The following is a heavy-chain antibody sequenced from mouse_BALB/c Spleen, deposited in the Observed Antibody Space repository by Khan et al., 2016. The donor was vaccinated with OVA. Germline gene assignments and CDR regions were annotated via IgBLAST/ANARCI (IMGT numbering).Heavy chain of an antibody. V-gene: IGHV9-3-1*01. Sequence: QIQLVQSGPELKKPGETVKISCKASGYTFTNYVMNWVKQSPGKGLKWMGWINTYTGEPTYADDFKGRFAFSLETSASTAYLQINSLKNEDTATXFFARFHGGYWGQGTTLTVSS. CDR2: INTYTGEP. CDR1: GYTFTNYV. J-gene: IGHJ2*01. CDR3: ARFHGGY.